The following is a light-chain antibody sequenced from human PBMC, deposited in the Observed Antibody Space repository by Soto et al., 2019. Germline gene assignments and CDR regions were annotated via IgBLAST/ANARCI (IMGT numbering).Light chain of an antibody. V-gene: IGLV2-14*01. CDR2: EVT. CDR3: SSYKRSGTQV. J-gene: IGLJ1*01. CDR1: SSDVGAYKY. Sequence: QSALTQPASVSGSPGQSITISCTGTSSDVGAYKYVSWYQQHPGKAPKVVIYEVTNRPSGVSTRFSGSKSGNTASLTISGLQADDEADYYCSSYKRSGTQVFGTGTKVTVL.